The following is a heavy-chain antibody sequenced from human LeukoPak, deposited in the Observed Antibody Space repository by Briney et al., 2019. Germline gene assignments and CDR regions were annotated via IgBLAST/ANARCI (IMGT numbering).Heavy chain of an antibody. V-gene: IGHV3-11*01. CDR2: ISRSGSTK. CDR3: ASEDY. CDR1: GFTFSDYN. J-gene: IGHJ4*02. Sequence: PGGSLRLSCAASGFTFSDYNMRWIRQAPGKGLEWVSSISRSGSTKYYADSVKGRFTISRDNAKNSLFLQMNSLRAEDTAVYYCASEDYWGQGTLVTVSS.